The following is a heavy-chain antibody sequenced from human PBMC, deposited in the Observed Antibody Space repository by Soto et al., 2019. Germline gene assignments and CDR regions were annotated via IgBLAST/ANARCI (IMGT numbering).Heavy chain of an antibody. D-gene: IGHD6-19*01. J-gene: IGHJ4*02. Sequence: SETLSLTCAVSGYSISSGYYWGWIRQPPGKGLEWIGSIYHSGSTYYNPSLKSRVTISVDTSKNQFSLKLSSVTAADTAVYYCARRAVAGPFDYWGQGTLVTVSS. CDR2: IYHSGST. CDR1: GYSISSGYY. V-gene: IGHV4-38-2*01. CDR3: ARRAVAGPFDY.